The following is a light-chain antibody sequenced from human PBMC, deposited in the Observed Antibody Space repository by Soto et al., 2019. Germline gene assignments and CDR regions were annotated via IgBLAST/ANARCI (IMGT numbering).Light chain of an antibody. V-gene: IGKV3-20*01. J-gene: IGKJ3*01. Sequence: DIVLTQSPGTMSLSTGERATLSCRASQSVSSTSLAWYQQKPGQDPRLLIYGTSTRATGIPDRFSGSGSGTDFTLTISRLEPEDLAVNYCQPYGSSLYTFGPGTKVDIK. CDR1: QSVSSTS. CDR3: QPYGSSLYT. CDR2: GTS.